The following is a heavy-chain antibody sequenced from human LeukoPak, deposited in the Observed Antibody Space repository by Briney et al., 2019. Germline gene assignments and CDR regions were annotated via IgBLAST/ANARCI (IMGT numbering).Heavy chain of an antibody. V-gene: IGHV3-7*01. CDR2: IKQDGSEK. J-gene: IGHJ4*02. CDR1: GFTFSNAW. D-gene: IGHD3-22*01. Sequence: PGGSLRLSCAASGFTFSNAWMSWVRQAPGKGLEWVANIKQDGSEKYYVDSVKSRFTISRDNAKNSLYLQMNSLRAEDTAVYYCARDCPYYYDSSGYYYYFDYWGQGTLVTVSS. CDR3: ARDCPYYYDSSGYYYYFDY.